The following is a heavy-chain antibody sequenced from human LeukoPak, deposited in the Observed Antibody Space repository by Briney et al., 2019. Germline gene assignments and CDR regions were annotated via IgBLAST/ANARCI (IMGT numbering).Heavy chain of an antibody. Sequence: SETLSLTCTVSGGSISSGGYYWSWIRQHPGKGLEWIGYIYHSASTYYNPSLKSRVTISVDRSKNQFSLKLSSVTAADTAVYYCASGVGDYDFDYWGQGTLVTVSS. D-gene: IGHD4-17*01. CDR2: IYHSAST. V-gene: IGHV4-30-2*01. J-gene: IGHJ4*02. CDR1: GGSISSGGYY. CDR3: ASGVGDYDFDY.